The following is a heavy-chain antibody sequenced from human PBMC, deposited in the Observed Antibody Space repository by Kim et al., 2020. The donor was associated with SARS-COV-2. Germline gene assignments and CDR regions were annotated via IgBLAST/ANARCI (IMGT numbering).Heavy chain of an antibody. CDR3: AREVGSSGRTQDGMDV. J-gene: IGHJ6*02. Sequence: ASVKVSCKASGYTFTTYAMHWVRQAPGQRLEWMGWINCGNGNTKYSQKFQDRVTITRDTSASSAYMELSSLISEDTAVYYCAREVGSSGRTQDGMDVWGQGTTVTVSS. V-gene: IGHV1-3*01. CDR1: GYTFTTYA. D-gene: IGHD3-10*01. CDR2: INCGNGNT.